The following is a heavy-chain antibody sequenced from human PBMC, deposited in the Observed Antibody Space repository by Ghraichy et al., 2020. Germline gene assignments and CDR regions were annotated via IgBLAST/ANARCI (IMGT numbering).Heavy chain of an antibody. CDR3: ARVCRCGWGSDY. Sequence: LSLTCEVSGFTFSSFWMTWVRQAPGKGLEWVANVNEDGRGEYYVDSVKGRFTISRDNAKCSLYLQMSSLRVDDTAVYYCARVCRCGWGSDYWGQGILVNVSS. CDR2: VNEDGRGE. V-gene: IGHV3-7*03. J-gene: IGHJ4*02. D-gene: IGHD6-19*01. CDR1: GFTFSSFW.